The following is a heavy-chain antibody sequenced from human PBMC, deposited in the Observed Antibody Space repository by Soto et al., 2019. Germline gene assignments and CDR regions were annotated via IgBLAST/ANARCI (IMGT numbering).Heavy chain of an antibody. CDR3: ARGNLYSDFWTDFLAFDY. Sequence: ASVKVSCKASGYTFTSYVISWVRQAPGQGLEWMGWINVYNGNTNYEQKVQGRVSMTTDTSTSTAYMELRSLRSDDTAVYYCARGNLYSDFWTDFLAFDYWGQGTLVTVSS. CDR2: INVYNGNT. CDR1: GYTFTSYV. D-gene: IGHD3-3*01. V-gene: IGHV1-18*04. J-gene: IGHJ4*02.